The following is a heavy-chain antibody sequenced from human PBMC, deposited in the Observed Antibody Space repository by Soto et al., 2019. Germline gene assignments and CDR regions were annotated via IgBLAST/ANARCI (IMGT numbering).Heavy chain of an antibody. CDR1: GGSFIGYY. CDR2: IDHSGST. Sequence: QVQLQQGGAGLLKPSETLSLTCAVSGGSFIGYYWNWLRQPPGKGLEWIGEIDHSGSTSYNPSLKNRVTISVDTSKRQISLKLSSVTAADTAVYYCAGETSDYDILTAPTTFDIWGQGTMVAVSS. D-gene: IGHD3-9*01. J-gene: IGHJ3*02. CDR3: AGETSDYDILTAPTTFDI. V-gene: IGHV4-34*02.